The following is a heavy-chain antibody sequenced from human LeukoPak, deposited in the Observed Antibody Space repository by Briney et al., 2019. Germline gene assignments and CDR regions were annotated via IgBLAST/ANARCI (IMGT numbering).Heavy chain of an antibody. CDR2: IYYSGST. J-gene: IGHJ5*02. CDR1: GGSISSYY. D-gene: IGHD6-6*01. CDR3: ARHSSSSSWFDP. V-gene: IGHV4-59*08. Sequence: SETPSLTCTVSGGSISSYYWSLIRQPPGKGLEWIGYIYYSGSTNYNPSLKSRVTISVDMSKNQFSLKLSSVTAADTAVYYCARHSSSSSWFDPWGQGTLVTVSS.